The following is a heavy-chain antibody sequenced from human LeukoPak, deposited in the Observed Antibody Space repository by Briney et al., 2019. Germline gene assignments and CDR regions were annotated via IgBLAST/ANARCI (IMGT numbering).Heavy chain of an antibody. CDR2: INPSGGST. J-gene: IGHJ4*02. Sequence: ASVKVSCKASGYIFTSYYMHWVRQAPGQGLEWMGIINPSGGSTSYAQKFQGRVTMTRDTSTSTVYMELSSLRSEDTAVYYCAISYSYGRIDYWGQGTLVTVSS. CDR3: AISYSYGRIDY. CDR1: GYIFTSYY. D-gene: IGHD5-18*01. V-gene: IGHV1-46*03.